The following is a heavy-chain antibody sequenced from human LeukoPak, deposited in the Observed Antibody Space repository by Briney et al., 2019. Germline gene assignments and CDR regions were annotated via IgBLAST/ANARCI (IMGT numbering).Heavy chain of an antibody. CDR3: AKGGNSWYTYDY. V-gene: IGHV3-30*02. J-gene: IGHJ4*02. D-gene: IGHD6-13*01. Sequence: QPGRSLRLSCAASGFTFSSYSMNWVRQAPGKGLEWVAFIRYDGSNKYYADSVKGRFTISRDNSKNTLYLQMSSLRVEDTALYYCAKGGNSWYTYDYWGQGTLVTVSS. CDR2: IRYDGSNK. CDR1: GFTFSSYS.